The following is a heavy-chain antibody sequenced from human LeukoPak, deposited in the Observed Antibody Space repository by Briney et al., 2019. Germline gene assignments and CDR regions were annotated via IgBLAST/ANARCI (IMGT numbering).Heavy chain of an antibody. D-gene: IGHD3-22*01. CDR1: GFTVSTNS. CDR3: ARDSGSSGYYLEYFQH. J-gene: IGHJ1*01. CDR2: IYSGGNT. V-gene: IGHV3-66*01. Sequence: GGSLRLSCAVSGFTVSTNSMTWVRQAPGKGLEWVSLIYSGGNTYYADSVKGRFTISRDNSKNTLYLQMNSLRAEDTAVYYCARDSGSSGYYLEYFQHWGQGTLVTVSS.